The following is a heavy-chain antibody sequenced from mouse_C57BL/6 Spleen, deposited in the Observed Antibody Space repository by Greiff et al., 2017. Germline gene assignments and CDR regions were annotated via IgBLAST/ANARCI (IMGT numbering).Heavy chain of an antibody. Sequence: EVKVEESGPGLVKPSQSLSLTCSVTGYSITSGYYWNWIRQFPGNKLEWMGYISYDGSNNYNPSLKNRISITRDTSKNQFFLKLNSVTTEDTATYYCAREGELGPDYWGQGTTLTVSS. D-gene: IGHD4-1*01. J-gene: IGHJ2*01. CDR1: GYSITSGYY. V-gene: IGHV3-6*01. CDR2: ISYDGSN. CDR3: AREGELGPDY.